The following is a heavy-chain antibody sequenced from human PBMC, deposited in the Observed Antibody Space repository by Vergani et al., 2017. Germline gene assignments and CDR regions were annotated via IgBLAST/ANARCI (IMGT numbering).Heavy chain of an antibody. J-gene: IGHJ6*02. V-gene: IGHV1-69*01. CDR1: GGTFSSYA. CDR2: IIPIFGTA. CDR3: ARARGRTGYSSSWYDLYYYYGMDV. Sequence: QLQLVQSGAEVKKPGSSVKVSCKASGGTFSSYAISWVRQAPGQGLEWMGGIIPIFGTANYAQKFQGRVTITADESTSTAYMELSSLRSEDTAVYYCARARGRTGYSSSWYDLYYYYGMDVWGQGTTVTVSS. D-gene: IGHD6-13*01.